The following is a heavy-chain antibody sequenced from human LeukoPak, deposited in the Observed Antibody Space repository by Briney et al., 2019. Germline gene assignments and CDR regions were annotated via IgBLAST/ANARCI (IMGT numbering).Heavy chain of an antibody. CDR2: INQSGGT. D-gene: IGHD3-3*01. CDR3: ARFLEWPSPMLDH. CDR1: GGSFSGYY. J-gene: IGHJ4*02. Sequence: SETLSLTCAVSGGSFSGYYWSWIRQSPGRGLEWIGEINQSGGTNYTPSLESRVTISQDASKNQFSLKLNSVTAADTAVYYCARFLEWPSPMLDHWGQGTLVTVSS. V-gene: IGHV4-34*01.